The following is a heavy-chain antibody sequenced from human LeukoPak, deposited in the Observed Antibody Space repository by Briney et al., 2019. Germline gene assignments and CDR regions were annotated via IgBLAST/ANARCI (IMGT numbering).Heavy chain of an antibody. V-gene: IGHV4-34*01. CDR2: INHSGST. CDR1: GGSFSGYY. CDR3: ARGRVRGYGSGRLDAFDI. D-gene: IGHD3-10*01. Sequence: SETLSLTCAVYGGSFSGYYWSWIRQPPGKGLEWIGEINHSGSTNYNPSLKSRVTISVDRSKNQFSLKLSSVTAAHTAVYYCARGRVRGYGSGRLDAFDIWGQGTMVTVSS. J-gene: IGHJ3*02.